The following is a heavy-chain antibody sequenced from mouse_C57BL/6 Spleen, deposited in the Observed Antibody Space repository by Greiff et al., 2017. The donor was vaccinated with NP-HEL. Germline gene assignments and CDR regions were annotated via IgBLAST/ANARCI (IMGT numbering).Heavy chain of an antibody. V-gene: IGHV1-50*01. Sequence: VQLQQPGAELVKPGASVKLSCKASGYTFTSYWMQWVKQRPGQGLEWIGEIDPSDSYTNYNQKFKGKATLTVDTSSSTAYMQLSSLTSEDSAVYYCATVVPYYYAMDYWGQGTSVTVSS. CDR1: GYTFTSYW. D-gene: IGHD1-1*01. J-gene: IGHJ4*01. CDR3: ATVVPYYYAMDY. CDR2: IDPSDSYT.